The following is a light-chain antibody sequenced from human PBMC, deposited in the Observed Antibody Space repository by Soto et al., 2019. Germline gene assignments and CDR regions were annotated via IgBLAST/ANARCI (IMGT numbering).Light chain of an antibody. V-gene: IGKV1-5*01. CDR3: HQYTSYPIT. CDR1: QSISSW. CDR2: DAF. J-gene: IGKJ5*01. Sequence: IHMTPSPSTLSASIVDRVIITFRASQSISSWLAWYQQKPGKAPKLLIYDAFSLESGVPSRFSGSGSGTEFTLTITSLQPDDFAPYYCHQYTSYPITFGQGTRLEIK.